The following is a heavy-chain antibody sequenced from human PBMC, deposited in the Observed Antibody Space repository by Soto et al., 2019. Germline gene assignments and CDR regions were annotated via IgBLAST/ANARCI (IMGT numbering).Heavy chain of an antibody. CDR1: GFTFSSYA. CDR2: ISYDGSNK. V-gene: IGHV3-30-3*01. J-gene: IGHJ6*02. Sequence: GGSLRLSCAASGFTFSSYAMHWVRQAPGKGLEWVAVISYDGSNKYYADSVKGRFTISRDNSKNTLYLQMNSLRAEDTAVYYCARDLFLYDFWSGYYALYYYYYGMDVWGQGTTVTVSS. CDR3: ARDLFLYDFWSGYYALYYYYYGMDV. D-gene: IGHD3-3*01.